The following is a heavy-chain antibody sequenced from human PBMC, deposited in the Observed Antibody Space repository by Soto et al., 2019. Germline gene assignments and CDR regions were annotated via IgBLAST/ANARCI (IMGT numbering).Heavy chain of an antibody. V-gene: IGHV3-33*01. CDR1: GFTFSSYG. Sequence: AGSLRLSCAASGFTFSSYGMHWVRQAPGKGLEWVAVIWYDGSNKYYAYSVKGRFTISRDNSKNTLYLQMISLRAEDTAVYYCARDMDSYFSYFCYGMDVWGQGTTVTVSS. CDR2: IWYDGSNK. CDR3: ARDMDSYFSYFCYGMDV. D-gene: IGHD5-18*01. J-gene: IGHJ6*02.